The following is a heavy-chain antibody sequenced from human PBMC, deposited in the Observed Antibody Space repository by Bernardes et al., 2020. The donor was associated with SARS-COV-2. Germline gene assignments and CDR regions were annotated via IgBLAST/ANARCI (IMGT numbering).Heavy chain of an antibody. Sequence: GGSLRLSCAASGFTFSGYAMTWVRQAPGKGLEWVSAISGSGSATYYTDSVKGRFTISRDNSKNTLFLQMNSLRAEDTALYSCARGDYELDLWGQGTLVTVSS. J-gene: IGHJ4*02. D-gene: IGHD4-17*01. CDR2: ISGSGSAT. V-gene: IGHV3-23*01. CDR3: ARGDYELDL. CDR1: GFTFSGYA.